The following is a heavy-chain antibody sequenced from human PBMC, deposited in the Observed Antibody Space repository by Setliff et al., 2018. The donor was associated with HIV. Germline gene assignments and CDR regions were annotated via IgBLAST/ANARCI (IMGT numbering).Heavy chain of an antibody. CDR2: IHYGGGT. J-gene: IGHJ6*03. CDR1: GGSISNYY. V-gene: IGHV4-59*01. D-gene: IGHD3-10*01. Sequence: SETLSLTCSISGGSISNYYWVWIRQSPGKGLEWIGHIHYGGGTYYNPSLESRVSISRDTSKNQFSLNLRDVTAGDTALYYCARAVIRREDRGMWTKLWSAPNHMDVWGKGITVTGSS. CDR3: ARAVIRREDRGMWTKLWSAPNHMDV.